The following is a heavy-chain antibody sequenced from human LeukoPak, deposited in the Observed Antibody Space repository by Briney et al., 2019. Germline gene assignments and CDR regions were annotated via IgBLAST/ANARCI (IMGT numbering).Heavy chain of an antibody. CDR3: ARGEQQLVPLPWYFDL. CDR2: ISSSSSTI. Sequence: GALRLSCAASGFTFSSYSMNWVRQAPGKGLEWVSYISSSSSTIYYADSMKGRFTISRDNAKNSLYLQMNSLRAEDTAVYYCARGEQQLVPLPWYFDLWGRGTLVTVSS. V-gene: IGHV3-48*04. CDR1: GFTFSSYS. D-gene: IGHD6-13*01. J-gene: IGHJ2*01.